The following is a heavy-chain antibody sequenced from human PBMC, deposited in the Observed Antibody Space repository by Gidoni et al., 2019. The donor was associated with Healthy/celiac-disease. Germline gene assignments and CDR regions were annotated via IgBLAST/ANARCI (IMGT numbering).Heavy chain of an antibody. CDR2: IKSKTDGGTT. Sequence: EVQLVESGGGLVKPGGSLRLSCAASGFTFSNAWMNWVRPAPGKGLEWVGRIKSKTDGGTTDYAAPVKGRFTISRDDSKNTLYLQMNSLKTEDTAVYYCTTDAEYYYDSSGFFRIQFDYWGQGTLVTVSS. CDR3: TTDAEYYYDSSGFFRIQFDY. D-gene: IGHD3-22*01. CDR1: GFTFSNAW. V-gene: IGHV3-15*07. J-gene: IGHJ4*02.